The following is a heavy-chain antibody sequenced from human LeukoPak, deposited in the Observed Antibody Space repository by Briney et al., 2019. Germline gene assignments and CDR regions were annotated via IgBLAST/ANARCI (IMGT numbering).Heavy chain of an antibody. D-gene: IGHD6-19*01. CDR1: GGSISSYY. Sequence: SETLSLTCSVSGGSISSYYWSWIRQPPGKGLEWIGYIYYSGSTNYNPSLKSRVTISVDTSKNQFSLKLSSVTAADTAVYYCARSKSSGWYMDYWGQGTLVTVSS. V-gene: IGHV4-59*08. CDR3: ARSKSSGWYMDY. J-gene: IGHJ4*02. CDR2: IYYSGST.